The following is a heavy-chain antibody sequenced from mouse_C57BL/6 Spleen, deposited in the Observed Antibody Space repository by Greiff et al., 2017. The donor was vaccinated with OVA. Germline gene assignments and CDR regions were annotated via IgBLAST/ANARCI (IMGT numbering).Heavy chain of an antibody. V-gene: IGHV5-4*03. CDR2: ISDGGSYT. Sequence: EVKLQESGGGLVKPGGSLKLSCAASGFTFSSYAMSWVRQTPEKRLEWVATISDGGSYTYYPDNVKGRFTISRDNAKNNLYLQMSHLKSEDTAMYYCARPLPNYAMDYWGQGTSVTVSS. J-gene: IGHJ4*01. CDR1: GFTFSSYA. CDR3: ARPLPNYAMDY. D-gene: IGHD2-10*01.